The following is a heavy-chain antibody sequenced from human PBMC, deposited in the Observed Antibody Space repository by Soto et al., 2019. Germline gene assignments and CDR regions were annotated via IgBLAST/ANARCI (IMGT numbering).Heavy chain of an antibody. D-gene: IGHD2-2*01. CDR1: GFTFSDYY. J-gene: IGHJ6*02. CDR2: ISSSGSTI. CDR3: ARVSSSTTSCPYYYYFGMDV. V-gene: IGHV3-11*01. Sequence: GGSLSLSCAASGFTFSDYYMSWIRQAPGKGLEWVSYISSSGSTIYYADSVRGRFTVSRDNAKNSLYLQMHNLRAEDTAVYYCARVSSSTTSCPYYYYFGMDVWGQGTTVTVSS.